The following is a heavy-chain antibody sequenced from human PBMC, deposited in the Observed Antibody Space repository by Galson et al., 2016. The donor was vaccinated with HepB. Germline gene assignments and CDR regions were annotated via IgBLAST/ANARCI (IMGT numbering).Heavy chain of an antibody. V-gene: IGHV3-23*01. J-gene: IGHJ6*02. CDR3: ARGKGLRSGQWLALPPNYYYNGMDV. CDR1: GFTFSSYA. Sequence: SLRLSCAASGFTFSSYAMTWVRQAPGKGLEWVSSISGSGDSTIHADSVRGRFTISRDNSKNPLYLQMNSLRGEDKAVYYCARGKGLRSGQWLALPPNYYYNGMDVWGQGTTVTVSS. D-gene: IGHD6-19*01. CDR2: ISGSGDST.